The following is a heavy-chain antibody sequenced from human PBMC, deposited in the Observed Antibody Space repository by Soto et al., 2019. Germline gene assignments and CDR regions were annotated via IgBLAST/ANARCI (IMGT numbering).Heavy chain of an antibody. CDR3: ARLGLATIVDYYYYGMDV. CDR1: GYTFTSYG. J-gene: IGHJ6*02. V-gene: IGHV1-18*01. Sequence: ASVKVSCKASGYTFTSYGISWVRQAPGQGLEWMGWISAYNGNTNYAQKLQGRVTMTTDTSTSTAYMELRSLRSDDTAVYYCARLGLATIVDYYYYGMDVWGQGTMVTVSS. D-gene: IGHD5-12*01. CDR2: ISAYNGNT.